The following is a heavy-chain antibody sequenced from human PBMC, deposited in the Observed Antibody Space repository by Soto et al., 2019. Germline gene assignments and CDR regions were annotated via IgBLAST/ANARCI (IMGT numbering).Heavy chain of an antibody. J-gene: IGHJ6*02. V-gene: IGHV5-10-1*01. CDR2: IDPSDSYT. Sequence: GESLKISCKGSGYSFTSYWISWVRQMPGKGLEWMGRIDPSDSYTNYSPSFQGHVTISADKSISTAYLQWSSLKASDTAMYYCARLQYSAAPGGSRMDVWGQGTTVTLSS. CDR1: GYSFTSYW. D-gene: IGHD6-13*01. CDR3: ARLQYSAAPGGSRMDV.